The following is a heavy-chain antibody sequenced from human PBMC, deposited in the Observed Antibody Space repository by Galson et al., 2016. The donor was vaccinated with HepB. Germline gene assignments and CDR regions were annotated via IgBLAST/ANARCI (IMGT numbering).Heavy chain of an antibody. CDR2: INPYSGGT. CDR3: AIANDYCSGGNCYFDY. J-gene: IGHJ4*02. V-gene: IGHV1-2*04. D-gene: IGHD2-15*01. Sequence: SVKVSCKASGYDFTGYYMHWVRQAPGQGLEWMGWINPYSGGTNYAQKFQGWVTMTRDTSISTAYIELTSLTSDDTAVYYCAIANDYCSGGNCYFDYWGQGTRVTVSS. CDR1: GYDFTGYY.